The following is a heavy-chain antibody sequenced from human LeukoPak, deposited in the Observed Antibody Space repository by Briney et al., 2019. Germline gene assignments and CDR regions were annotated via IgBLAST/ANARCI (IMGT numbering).Heavy chain of an antibody. J-gene: IGHJ4*02. V-gene: IGHV3-7*01. CDR2: IKQDGSEK. CDR3: ARVGWVVAPAASPFDY. D-gene: IGHD2-2*01. Sequence: PGGSLRLSCAASGFTFSSYWMSWVRQAPGKGLEWVANIKQDGSEKYYVDSVKGRFTISRDNAKNSLYLQMNSLRAEDTAVYYCARVGWVVAPAASPFDYWGQGTLVTVSS. CDR1: GFTFSSYW.